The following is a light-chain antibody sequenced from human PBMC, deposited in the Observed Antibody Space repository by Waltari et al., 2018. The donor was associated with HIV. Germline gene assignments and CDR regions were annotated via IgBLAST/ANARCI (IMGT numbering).Light chain of an antibody. J-gene: IGKJ4*01. V-gene: IGKV1-16*02. CDR2: GAS. CDR1: QDITNL. Sequence: QMTQSPYSLSASIGGRVIISCRASQDITNLLARVQQRPGKAPKSLLYGASTLQTGVPSSKFSGAGSGTDFTLTITGLQPEDVATYYCQQYTSFPLTFGGGTTVEI. CDR3: QQYTSFPLT.